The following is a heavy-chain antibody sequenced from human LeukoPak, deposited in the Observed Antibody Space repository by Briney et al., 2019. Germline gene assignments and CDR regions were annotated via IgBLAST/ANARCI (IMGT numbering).Heavy chain of an antibody. Sequence: GGSLRLSCAASGFTFSSYAMSWVRQAPGKGLEWVSAISGSGGSTYYADSVKGRFTISRDNSKNTLYLQMDSLETGDTAIYYCTRTWPGNTCFNFWGQGTLVTVSS. CDR3: TRTWPGNTCFNF. V-gene: IGHV3-23*01. CDR1: GFTFSSYA. D-gene: IGHD1-7*01. J-gene: IGHJ4*02. CDR2: ISGSGGST.